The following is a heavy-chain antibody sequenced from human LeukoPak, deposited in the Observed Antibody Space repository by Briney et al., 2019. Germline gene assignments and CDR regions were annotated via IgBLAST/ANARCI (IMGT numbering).Heavy chain of an antibody. V-gene: IGHV3-23*01. D-gene: IGHD4-17*01. CDR2: ICGSGDNT. CDR1: GFTLSSYA. CDR3: AKGRGAAVTSAANY. J-gene: IGHJ4*02. Sequence: GGSLRLSCAASGFTLSSYALSWVRQAPGKRLEWVSIICGSGDNTCYADSVKDRFSISRDNSKTTVSLQMNSLRAEDTAVYYCAKGRGAAVTSAANYWGQGTLVTVSS.